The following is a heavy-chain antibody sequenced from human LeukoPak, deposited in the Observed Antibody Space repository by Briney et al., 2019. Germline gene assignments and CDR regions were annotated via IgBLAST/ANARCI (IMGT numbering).Heavy chain of an antibody. J-gene: IGHJ5*02. CDR2: INPNSGGT. Sequence: ASAKVSCKASGYTFTGYYMHWVRQAPGQGLEWMGWINPNSGGTNYAQKFQGRVTMTRDTSISTAYMELSRLRSDDTAVYYCAREAVGGVYYGSGSYFARWFDPWGQGTLVTVSS. V-gene: IGHV1-2*02. D-gene: IGHD3-10*01. CDR3: AREAVGGVYYGSGSYFARWFDP. CDR1: GYTFTGYY.